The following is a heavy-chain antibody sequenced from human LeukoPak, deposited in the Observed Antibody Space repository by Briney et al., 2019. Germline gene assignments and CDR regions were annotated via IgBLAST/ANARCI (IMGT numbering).Heavy chain of an antibody. J-gene: IGHJ4*02. CDR2: IYYSGST. Sequence: PETLSLTCTVSGGSISSSSYYWGWIRQPPGKGLEWIGSIYYSGSTYYNPSLKSRVTISVDTSKNQFSLKLSSVTAADTAVYYCARGNYRSGWSSLGYWGQGTLVTVSS. V-gene: IGHV4-39*07. CDR1: GGSISSSSYY. D-gene: IGHD6-19*01. CDR3: ARGNYRSGWSSLGY.